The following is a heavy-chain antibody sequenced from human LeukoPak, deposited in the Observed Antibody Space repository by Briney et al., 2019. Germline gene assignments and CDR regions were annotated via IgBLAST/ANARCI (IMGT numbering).Heavy chain of an antibody. CDR2: ISSSGSTI. D-gene: IGHD3-9*01. CDR1: GFTFSDYY. V-gene: IGHV3-11*04. J-gene: IGHJ4*02. CDR3: ARVLRGGEYYDILTGRKSPIAY. Sequence: GGSLRLSCAASGFTFSDYYMSWIRQAPGKGLEWVSYISSSGSTIYYAYSVKGLFTISRDNAKNSLYLQMTSLSAEDTTVYYCARVLRGGEYYDILTGRKSPIAYWGQGTLVTVSS.